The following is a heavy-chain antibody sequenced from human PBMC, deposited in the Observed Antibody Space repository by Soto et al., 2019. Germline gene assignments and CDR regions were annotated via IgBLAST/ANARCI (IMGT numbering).Heavy chain of an antibody. CDR1: GFTFSSYW. Sequence: GGSLRLSCAASGFTFSSYWMHWVRQVPEKGLVWVSRINSDGSIANYADAVKGRFTISRDNVKNTLYLQMNSLRAEDTAVYYCVRYPRSVGGSYRPDYWGQGTLVTVSS. J-gene: IGHJ4*02. D-gene: IGHD3-16*02. V-gene: IGHV3-74*01. CDR3: VRYPRSVGGSYRPDY. CDR2: INSDGSIA.